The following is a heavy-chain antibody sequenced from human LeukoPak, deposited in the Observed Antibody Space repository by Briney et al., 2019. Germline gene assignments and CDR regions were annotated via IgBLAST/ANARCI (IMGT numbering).Heavy chain of an antibody. V-gene: IGHV4-59*01. J-gene: IGHJ4*02. Sequence: SETLSLTCTVSGGSISSYYWSWLRQPPGKGLEWIGYIYYSGSTNYNPSLKSRVTISADTSKNQFSLKLSSVTAADTAVYYCARVVVYYFDYWGQGTLVTVSS. CDR2: IYYSGST. CDR3: ARVVVYYFDY. CDR1: GGSISSYY. D-gene: IGHD2-15*01.